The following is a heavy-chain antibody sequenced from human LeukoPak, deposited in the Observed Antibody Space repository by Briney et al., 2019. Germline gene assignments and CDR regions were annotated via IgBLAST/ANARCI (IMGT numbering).Heavy chain of an antibody. V-gene: IGHV3-48*03. CDR1: GFTFSSYE. J-gene: IGHJ5*02. Sequence: GGSLRLSCAASGFTFSSYEMNWVRQAPGKGLEWVSYISSSGGTIYYADSVKGRFTISRDNAKNSLYLQMNSLRAEDTAVYYCAREGPGWAAAAGKPFNWFDPWGQGTLVTVSS. D-gene: IGHD6-13*01. CDR3: AREGPGWAAAAGKPFNWFDP. CDR2: ISSSGGTI.